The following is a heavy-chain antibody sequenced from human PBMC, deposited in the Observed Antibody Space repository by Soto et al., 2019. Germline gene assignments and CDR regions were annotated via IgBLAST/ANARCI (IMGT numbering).Heavy chain of an antibody. D-gene: IGHD3-3*01. V-gene: IGHV3-48*01. CDR2: ISSSSSTI. J-gene: IGHJ4*02. CDR1: GFTFSSYS. CDR3: ARDNSGYDFWSGYPMTGSYFDY. Sequence: GGSLRLSCAASGFTFSSYSMNWVRQAPGKGLEWVSYISSSSSTIYYADSVKGRFPISRDNAKNSLYLQMNSLRAEDTAVYYCARDNSGYDFWSGYPMTGSYFDYWGQGTLVTVSS.